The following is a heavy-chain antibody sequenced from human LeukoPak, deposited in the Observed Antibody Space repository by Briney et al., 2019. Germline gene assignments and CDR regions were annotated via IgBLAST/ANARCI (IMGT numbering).Heavy chain of an antibody. D-gene: IGHD2-2*01. V-gene: IGHV3-48*01. CDR2: ISSSSSTI. CDR1: GFTFSSYS. Sequence: GGSLRLSCAASGFTFSSYSMNWVRQAPGKGLEWVSYISSSSSTIYYADSVKGRFTISRDNAKNSLYPQMNSLRAEDTAVYYCARQYQYDAFDIWGQGTMVTVSS. CDR3: ARQYQYDAFDI. J-gene: IGHJ3*02.